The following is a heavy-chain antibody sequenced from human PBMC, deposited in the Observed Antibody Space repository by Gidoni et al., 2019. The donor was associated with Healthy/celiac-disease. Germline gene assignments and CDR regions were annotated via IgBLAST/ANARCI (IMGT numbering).Heavy chain of an antibody. D-gene: IGHD2-15*01. J-gene: IGHJ4*02. Sequence: EVQLLESGGGLVQPGGSLRLSCAASGFTFSSYAMSWFRQAPGQGLEWVSAISGSGGSTYYADSVKGRFTISRDNSKNTLYLQMNSLRAEDTAVYYCAKDSRPGGRKIVVVVAATEFGYWGQGTLVTVSS. CDR1: GFTFSSYA. CDR2: ISGSGGST. CDR3: AKDSRPGGRKIVVVVAATEFGY. V-gene: IGHV3-23*01.